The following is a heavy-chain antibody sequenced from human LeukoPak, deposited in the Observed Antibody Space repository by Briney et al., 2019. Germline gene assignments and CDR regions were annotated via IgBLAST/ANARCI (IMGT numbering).Heavy chain of an antibody. CDR3: ARGGSGVVAATYYYYYMDV. D-gene: IGHD2-15*01. CDR1: GGSISSYY. Sequence: SETLSLTCTVSGGSISSYYWSWIRQPPGKGLEWIGYTYYSGSTNYNPSLKSRVTISVDTSKNQFSLKLSSVTAADTAVYYCARGGSGVVAATYYYYYMDVWGKGTTVTVSS. CDR2: TYYSGST. V-gene: IGHV4-59*01. J-gene: IGHJ6*03.